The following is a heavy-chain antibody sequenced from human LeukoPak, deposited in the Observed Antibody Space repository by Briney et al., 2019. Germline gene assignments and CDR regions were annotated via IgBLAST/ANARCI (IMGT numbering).Heavy chain of an antibody. CDR3: ARDRDPVGDGYNCNY. CDR1: GYTFTSYG. CDR2: ISAYNGNT. J-gene: IGHJ4*02. Sequence: ASVKVSCKASGYTFTSYGISWVRQAPGQGLEWMGWISAYNGNTNYAQKLQGRVTMTTDTSTSTAYMELRSLRSDDTAVYYCARDRDPVGDGYNCNYWGQGTLVTVSS. V-gene: IGHV1-18*01. D-gene: IGHD5-24*01.